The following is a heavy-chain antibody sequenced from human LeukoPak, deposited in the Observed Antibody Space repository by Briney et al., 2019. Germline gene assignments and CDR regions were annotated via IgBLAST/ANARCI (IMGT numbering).Heavy chain of an antibody. CDR2: IYSGGST. Sequence: SGGSLRLSCAASGFIVSSNDMSWVRQAPGKGLEWVSLIYSGGSTSYADSVKGRFTISRHNSKNTLYLQMTSLRPEDTAVYYCAREEGPLDYWGQGTLVTVSS. V-gene: IGHV3-53*04. CDR3: AREEGPLDY. J-gene: IGHJ4*02. CDR1: GFIVSSND.